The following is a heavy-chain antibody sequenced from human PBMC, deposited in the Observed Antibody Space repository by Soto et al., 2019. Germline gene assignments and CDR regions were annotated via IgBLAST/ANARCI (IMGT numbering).Heavy chain of an antibody. V-gene: IGHV4-4*07. D-gene: IGHD1-26*01. Sequence: SETLSLTCNVSGDSMTKYYWSWIRQPAGKGLEWIGRIYTSGSTNYNPSLKSRVTMSIDTSNNHFSLNLKSVTAADTAVYYCARTVGAAYYFDFWGQGALVTVS. CDR2: IYTSGST. J-gene: IGHJ4*02. CDR1: GDSMTKYY. CDR3: ARTVGAAYYFDF.